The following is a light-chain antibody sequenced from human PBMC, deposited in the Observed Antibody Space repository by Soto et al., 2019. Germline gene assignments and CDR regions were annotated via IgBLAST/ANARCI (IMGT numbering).Light chain of an antibody. V-gene: IGLV2-14*01. CDR2: EVT. Sequence: QSALTQPASVSGSPGQSITISCTGTSGDIGGYNYVSWYQQHPGKAPKLLISEVTNRPSGVSNRFSGSKSGNTASLTISGLQAEDEADYYCSSYTTNITPVVFGGGTKLTDL. CDR3: SSYTTNITPVV. CDR1: SGDIGGYNY. J-gene: IGLJ2*01.